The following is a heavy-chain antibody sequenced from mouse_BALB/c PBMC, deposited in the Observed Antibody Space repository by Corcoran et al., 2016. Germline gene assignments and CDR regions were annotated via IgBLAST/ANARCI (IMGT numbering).Heavy chain of an antibody. CDR2: INPYNDGT. Sequence: EVQLQQSGPELVKPGASVKMSCKASGYTFTSYVMHWVKQKPGQGLEWIGYINPYNDGTKYNEKFKGKDTLASDKSSSTAYMELSSLTSEDSAVYYCATTLTGTLDYWDQGTTLTVSS. CDR1: GYTFTSYV. D-gene: IGHD4-1*01. CDR3: ATTLTGTLDY. J-gene: IGHJ2*01. V-gene: IGHV1S136*01.